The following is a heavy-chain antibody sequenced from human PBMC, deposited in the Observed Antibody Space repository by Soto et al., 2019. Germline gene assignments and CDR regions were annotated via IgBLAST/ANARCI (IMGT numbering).Heavy chain of an antibody. D-gene: IGHD1-1*01. CDR3: GTGLHGATGTTVQDY. CDR2: FDPEDGET. Sequence: QVQLVQSGAEVKKPGASVKVSCKVSGYTLTELSMHWVRQAPGKGLEWMGGFDPEDGETIYGQKFQGRVTETEDTSTDTSYMVLGSLSAKDTAVYYCGTGLHGATGTTVQDYGGQGTLVTVSS. V-gene: IGHV1-24*01. CDR1: GYTLTELS. J-gene: IGHJ4*02.